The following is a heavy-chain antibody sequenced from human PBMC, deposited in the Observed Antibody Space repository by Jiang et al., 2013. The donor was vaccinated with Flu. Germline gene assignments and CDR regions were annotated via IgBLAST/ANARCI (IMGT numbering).Heavy chain of an antibody. CDR3: AREMWGWELPNEGIDY. CDR1: SYA. J-gene: IGHJ4*02. V-gene: IGHV3-30-3*01. Sequence: SYAMHWVRQAPGKGLEWVAVISYDGSNKYYADSVKGRFTISRDNSKNTLYLQMNSLRAEDTAVYYCAREMWGWELPNEGIDYWGQGTLVTVSS. D-gene: IGHD1-26*01. CDR2: ISYDGSNK.